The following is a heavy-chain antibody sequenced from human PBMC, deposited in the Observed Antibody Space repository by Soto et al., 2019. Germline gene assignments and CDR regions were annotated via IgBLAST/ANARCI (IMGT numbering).Heavy chain of an antibody. D-gene: IGHD3-3*01. CDR3: ATLKGYEHGNYFGY. Sequence: PGGSLRLSCAASGFTFSSYAMSWVRQAPGKGLEWVSAISGSGGSTYYADSVKGRFTISRDNSKNTLYLQMNSLRAEDTAVYYCATLKGYEHGNYFGYWGQGTLVTVSS. J-gene: IGHJ4*02. V-gene: IGHV3-23*01. CDR2: ISGSGGST. CDR1: GFTFSSYA.